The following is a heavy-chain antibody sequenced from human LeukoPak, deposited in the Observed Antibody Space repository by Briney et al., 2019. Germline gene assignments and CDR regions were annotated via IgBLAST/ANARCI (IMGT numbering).Heavy chain of an antibody. CDR2: INGDGRNI. J-gene: IGHJ4*02. Sequence: GGSLRLSCVASGFTLSSYWMHWVRQDPRKGLVWVSRINGDGRNINYADSVRGRFTISRDNAKNTLYLQMNTLRVEDTAVYYCTREDHSNYNYWGQGTLVTVSS. D-gene: IGHD4-11*01. CDR1: GFTLSSYW. CDR3: TREDHSNYNY. V-gene: IGHV3-74*01.